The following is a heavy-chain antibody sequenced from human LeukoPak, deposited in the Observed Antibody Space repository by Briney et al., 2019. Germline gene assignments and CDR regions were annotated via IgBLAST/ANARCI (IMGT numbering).Heavy chain of an antibody. Sequence: PSETLSLTCSVSGGSMESSYWTWIRQPPGKGLEWIGYIYYSGKTTYNPSLKSRVTISLDMSINQFSLNLSSVTAADTALYYCARGTYNTGYWTLDSWGQGTLVAVFS. CDR2: IYYSGKT. J-gene: IGHJ4*02. CDR3: ARGTYNTGYWTLDS. V-gene: IGHV4-59*01. D-gene: IGHD6-19*01. CDR1: GGSMESSY.